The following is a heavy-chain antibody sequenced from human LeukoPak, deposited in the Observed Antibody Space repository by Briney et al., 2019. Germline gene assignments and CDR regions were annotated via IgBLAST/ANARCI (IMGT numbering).Heavy chain of an antibody. V-gene: IGHV5-51*01. CDR1: GYSINNYW. CDR3: ARQEYCSGGSCYTWFDP. J-gene: IGHJ5*02. CDR2: IYPADSDI. D-gene: IGHD2-15*01. Sequence: GEALKISCKGSGYSINNYWIGWVRQMPGKGLEWMGIIYPADSDIRYSPSFQGQVTISADKSINTAYLQWSSLQASDTAMYYCARQEYCSGGSCYTWFDPWGQGTLVTVSS.